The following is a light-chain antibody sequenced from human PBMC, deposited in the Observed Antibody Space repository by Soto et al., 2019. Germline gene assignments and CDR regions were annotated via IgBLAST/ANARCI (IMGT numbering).Light chain of an antibody. CDR2: GAS. Sequence: EIVLTQSPGTLTLSPGERATLSCRASQSVGRNYLAWYQQKPGQAPRLLIYGASSRATGIPDRFSGSGSGTAFTLTLSRLEPEDFAVYYCQQYASSPLTLGGGTKVEIK. V-gene: IGKV3-20*01. CDR3: QQYASSPLT. J-gene: IGKJ4*01. CDR1: QSVGRNY.